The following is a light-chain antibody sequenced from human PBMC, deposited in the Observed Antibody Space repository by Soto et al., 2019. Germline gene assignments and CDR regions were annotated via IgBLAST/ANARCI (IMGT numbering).Light chain of an antibody. J-gene: IGLJ2*01. CDR1: SSDIGGYNY. Sequence: QSALTQPASVSGSPGQSITISCTGTSSDIGGYNYVSWYQHHPGKAPKLMIYGVSNLPSGVSDRFSGSKSGNTASLTISGLQAEDEADYYCSSYSSSSTSSVVFGGGTKLTVL. CDR3: SSYSSSSTSSVV. CDR2: GVS. V-gene: IGLV2-14*03.